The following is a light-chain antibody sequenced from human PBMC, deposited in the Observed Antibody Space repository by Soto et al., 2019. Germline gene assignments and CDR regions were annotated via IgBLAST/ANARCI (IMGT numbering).Light chain of an antibody. J-gene: IGLJ1*01. CDR3: SSYAGSGTDNYV. CDR1: SSDVGGYNY. V-gene: IGLV2-11*01. CDR2: DVT. Sequence: QSALTQPRSVSGSPGQSVTISCTGTSSDVGGYNYVSWYQQHPGKAPKLLIYDVTNRPSGVSNRFSGSKSGNTASLTISGLQAEDEADYYCSSYAGSGTDNYVFGSGTKLTVL.